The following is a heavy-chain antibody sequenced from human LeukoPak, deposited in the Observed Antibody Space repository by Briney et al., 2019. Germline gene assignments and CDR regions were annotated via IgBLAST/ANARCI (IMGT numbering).Heavy chain of an antibody. D-gene: IGHD6-19*01. CDR2: ISGRTGGT. CDR1: GFTFNTNA. V-gene: IGHV3-23*01. Sequence: GGSLRLSCAASGFTFNTNAMSWVRQAPGKGLEWVLAISGRTGGTYYADSVKGRFTISRDNSKSTLYLQMDSLRAEDTAVYYCAKDHGFFSSGWNPLFDYWGQGTLVTVSS. J-gene: IGHJ4*02. CDR3: AKDHGFFSSGWNPLFDY.